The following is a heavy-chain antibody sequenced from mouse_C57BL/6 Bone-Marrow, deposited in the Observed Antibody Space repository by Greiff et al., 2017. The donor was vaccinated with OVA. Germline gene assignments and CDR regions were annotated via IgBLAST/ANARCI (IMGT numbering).Heavy chain of an antibody. CDR2: IYPGSGST. V-gene: IGHV1-55*01. Sequence: QVQLQQSGAELVKPGASVKMSCKASGYTFTSYWITWVKQRPGQGLEWIGDIYPGSGSTNYNEKFKSKATLTVDTSSSTAYMQLSSLTSEDSAVYYCASHSNGYFDVWGTGTTVTVSS. J-gene: IGHJ1*03. CDR3: ASHSNGYFDV. CDR1: GYTFTSYW. D-gene: IGHD2-5*01.